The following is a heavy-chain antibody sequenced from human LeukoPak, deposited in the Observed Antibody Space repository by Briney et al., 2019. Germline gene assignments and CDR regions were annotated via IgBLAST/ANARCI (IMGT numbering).Heavy chain of an antibody. CDR3: ARDRWGRGDFDY. J-gene: IGHJ4*02. CDR1: GYTLTAYY. V-gene: IGHV1-2*02. Sequence: ASVKVSCKVSGYTLTAYYIHWVRQAPGQGLEWMGWVSPNSGDTNYAQKFQGRVTLTTDTSISTAYMELSSLRSDDTAVYYCARDRWGRGDFDYWGQGTLVTVSS. CDR2: VSPNSGDT. D-gene: IGHD7-27*01.